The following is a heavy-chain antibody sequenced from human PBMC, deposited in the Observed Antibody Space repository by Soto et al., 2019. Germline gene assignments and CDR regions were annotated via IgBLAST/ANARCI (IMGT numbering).Heavy chain of an antibody. CDR2: IYHSGST. Sequence: SETLSLTCAVSSGSISSSNWWSWVRQPPGKGLEWIGEIYHSGSTNYNPSLKSRVTISVDKSKNQFSLKLSSVTAADTAVYYCSCCIVRRVKLLAPCGQGTLVPVSS. V-gene: IGHV4-4*02. D-gene: IGHD3-16*02. CDR3: SCCIVRRVKLLAP. CDR1: SGSISSSNW. J-gene: IGHJ5*02.